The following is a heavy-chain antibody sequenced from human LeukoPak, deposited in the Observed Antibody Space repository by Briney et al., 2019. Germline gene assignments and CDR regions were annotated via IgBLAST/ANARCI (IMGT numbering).Heavy chain of an antibody. CDR1: GFTFSSYA. Sequence: GGSLRLSCAASGFTFSSYAMHWVRQAPGKGLEWVAVISYDGSNKYYADSVKGRFTISGDNSKNTLYLQMNSLRAEDTAVYYCARDGPMAAYYFDYWGQGTLVTVSS. D-gene: IGHD3-10*01. J-gene: IGHJ4*02. CDR2: ISYDGSNK. V-gene: IGHV3-30*01. CDR3: ARDGPMAAYYFDY.